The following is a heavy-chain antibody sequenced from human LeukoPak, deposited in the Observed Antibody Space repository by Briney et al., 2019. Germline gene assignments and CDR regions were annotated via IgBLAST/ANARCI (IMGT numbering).Heavy chain of an antibody. CDR1: GYSFTSYA. J-gene: IGHJ4*02. D-gene: IGHD3-22*01. CDR2: INTNTGNP. V-gene: IGHV7-4-1*02. Sequence: GALVKVSCKASGYSFTSYAMNWVRQAPGQGLEWMGWINTNTGNPTYAQGFTGRFVFSLDTSVSTAYLQISSLKAEDTAVYYCARVMFTYYYDSSGSSTPLDYWGQGTLVTVSS. CDR3: ARVMFTYYYDSSGSSTPLDY.